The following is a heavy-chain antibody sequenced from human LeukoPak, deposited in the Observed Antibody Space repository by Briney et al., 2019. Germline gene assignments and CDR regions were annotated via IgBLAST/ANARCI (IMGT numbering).Heavy chain of an antibody. CDR3: ARDSYDFWSGSRAFDI. CDR1: GGSISSYY. V-gene: IGHV4-59*01. D-gene: IGHD3-3*01. Sequence: PSETLSLTCTVSGGSISSYYWSWIRQPPGKGLEWIGYIYYSGSTNYNPSLKSRVTISVDTSKNQFSLKLSSVTAADTAVYYCARDSYDFWSGSRAFDIWGQGTMVTVSS. CDR2: IYYSGST. J-gene: IGHJ3*02.